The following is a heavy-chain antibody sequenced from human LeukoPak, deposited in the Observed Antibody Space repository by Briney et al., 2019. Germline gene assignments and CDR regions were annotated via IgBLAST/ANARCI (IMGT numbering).Heavy chain of an antibody. D-gene: IGHD2-2*02. J-gene: IGHJ4*02. Sequence: ASVKVSCKASGYTFTSYYMHWVRQAPGQGLEWMGIINPSGGSTSYAQKFQGRVTMTEDTSTDTAYMELSSLRSEDTAVYYCATDPVRYCSSTSCYTIDYWGQGTLVTVSS. CDR2: INPSGGST. CDR3: ATDPVRYCSSTSCYTIDY. CDR1: GYTFTSYY. V-gene: IGHV1-46*01.